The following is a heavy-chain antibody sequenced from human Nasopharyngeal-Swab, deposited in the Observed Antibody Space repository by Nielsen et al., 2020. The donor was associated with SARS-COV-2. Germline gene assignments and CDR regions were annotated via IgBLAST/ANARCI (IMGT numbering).Heavy chain of an antibody. CDR1: GGSISSYY. V-gene: IGHV4-59*01. Sequence: SETLSLTCTVSGGSISSYYWSWIRQPPGKGLEWIGYIYYSGSTNYNPSLKSRVTISVDTSKNQFSLKLSSVTAADTAVYHCARDVGYFYNGMDVWGQGTTVTVSS. CDR2: IYYSGST. D-gene: IGHD3-22*01. J-gene: IGHJ6*02. CDR3: ARDVGYFYNGMDV.